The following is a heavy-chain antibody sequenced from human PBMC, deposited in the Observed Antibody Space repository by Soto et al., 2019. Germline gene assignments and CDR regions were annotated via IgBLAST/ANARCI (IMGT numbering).Heavy chain of an antibody. CDR1: GLTFSVHW. V-gene: IGHV3-7*01. CDR2: IKPDGSET. J-gene: IGHJ4*02. Sequence: AGGSLRPSCAASGLTFSVHWMTWVRQTPGEGLQWVAGIKPDGSETFYVDSVKGRFTISRDNARDSLFLQMDSLRAEDTAVYYCTSRPSGMTYHAVFDFWGQGTLVTVSS. D-gene: IGHD6-6*01. CDR3: TSRPSGMTYHAVFDF.